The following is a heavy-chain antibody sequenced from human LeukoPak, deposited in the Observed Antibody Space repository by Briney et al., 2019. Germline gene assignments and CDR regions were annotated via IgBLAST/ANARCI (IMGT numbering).Heavy chain of an antibody. J-gene: IGHJ4*02. V-gene: IGHV4-34*01. CDR2: INHSGST. CDR3: ARGGGYFDWLYY. D-gene: IGHD3-9*01. Sequence: SETLSLTCAVYGGSFSGYYWSWIRQPPGKRLEWIGEINHSGSTNYNPSLKSRVTISVDTSKNQFSLKLSSVTAADTAVYYCARGGGYFDWLYYWGQGTLVTVSS. CDR1: GGSFSGYY.